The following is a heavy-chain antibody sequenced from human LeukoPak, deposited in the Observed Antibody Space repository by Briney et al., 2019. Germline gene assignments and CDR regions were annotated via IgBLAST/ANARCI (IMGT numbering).Heavy chain of an antibody. J-gene: IGHJ3*02. CDR1: GGSISSYY. CDR2: IYYSGST. Sequence: SETQSLTCTVSGGSISSYYWSWIRQPPGKGLEWIGYIYYSGSTNYNPSLKSRVTISVDTSKNQFSLKLSSVTAADTAVYYCARYTRAFDIWGQGTMVTVSS. V-gene: IGHV4-59*01. CDR3: ARYTRAFDI.